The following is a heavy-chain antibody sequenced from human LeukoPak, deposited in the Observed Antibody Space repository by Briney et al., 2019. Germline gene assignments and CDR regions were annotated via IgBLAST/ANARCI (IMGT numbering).Heavy chain of an antibody. J-gene: IGHJ5*02. CDR3: ARNEPHYDFWSGPTPNWFDP. Sequence: SETESLTCTVSGGSISTYYWSWIRQPPGKGLEWIGYIYYTGSTNYNPSLKSRVTISVDTSKNQFSLKLSSVTAADTAVYYCARNEPHYDFWSGPTPNWFDPWGQGTLVTVSS. CDR1: GGSISTYY. D-gene: IGHD3-3*01. CDR2: IYYTGST. V-gene: IGHV4-59*12.